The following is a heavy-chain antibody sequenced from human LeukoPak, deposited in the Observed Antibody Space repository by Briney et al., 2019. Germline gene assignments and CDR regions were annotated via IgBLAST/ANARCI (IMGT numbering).Heavy chain of an antibody. Sequence: SETLSLTCAVYGGSFSGYYWRWIRQPPGKGLEWIGEINHSGSTNYNPSLKSRVAISVDTSKNQFSLELSSVTAADTAVYYCARISARAAAADYWGQGTLVTVSS. V-gene: IGHV4-34*01. J-gene: IGHJ4*02. CDR3: ARISARAAAADY. CDR2: INHSGST. CDR1: GGSFSGYY. D-gene: IGHD6-13*01.